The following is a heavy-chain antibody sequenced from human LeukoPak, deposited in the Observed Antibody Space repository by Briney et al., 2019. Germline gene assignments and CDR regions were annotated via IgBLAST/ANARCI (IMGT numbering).Heavy chain of an antibody. CDR1: GFTFSDYA. J-gene: IGHJ4*02. V-gene: IGHV3-30-3*01. CDR2: ISYDVSNK. CDR3: ARAAAASLF. Sequence: PGGSLRLSCAASGFTFSDYAVHWVRQAPGKGLEWVAVISYDVSNKYYADSVKGRFTISRDNSKNTLYLQMNSLRSEDTAIYYCARAAAASLFWGQGTLVSVSS. D-gene: IGHD6-25*01.